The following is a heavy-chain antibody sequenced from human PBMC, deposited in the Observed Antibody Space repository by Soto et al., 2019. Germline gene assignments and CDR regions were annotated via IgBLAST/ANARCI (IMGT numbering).Heavy chain of an antibody. J-gene: IGHJ4*02. CDR2: IGGSSGNT. CDR3: AKGFWIVNRYYFDS. D-gene: IGHD3-3*01. V-gene: IGHV3-23*01. Sequence: PGGSLRLSCAASGLTFSNFVMSWVRQAPGKGLEWVSTIGGSSGNTYYADTVKGRFTISRDNFKNTLYLQMNSLKAENRAMFYCAKGFWIVNRYYFDSGGQGALVTVPS. CDR1: GLTFSNFV.